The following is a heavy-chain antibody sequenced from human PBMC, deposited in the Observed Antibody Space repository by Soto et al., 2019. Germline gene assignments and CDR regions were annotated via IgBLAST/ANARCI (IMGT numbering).Heavy chain of an antibody. Sequence: GGSLRLSCAASGFNVGAFAVNWVRQAPGKGLEWVSGISVSDAFIYYASSVRGRFSISRDASENILYLQMNSLRVDDTALYYCTRETVAGITGLDYWGPGTLVTVSS. D-gene: IGHD1-20*01. CDR1: GFNVGAFA. CDR2: ISVSDAFI. V-gene: IGHV3-23*01. J-gene: IGHJ4*02. CDR3: TRETVAGITGLDY.